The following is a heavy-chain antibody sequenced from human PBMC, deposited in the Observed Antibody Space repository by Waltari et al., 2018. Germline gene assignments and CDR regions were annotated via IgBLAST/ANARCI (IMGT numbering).Heavy chain of an antibody. CDR2: ISSSVSTI. V-gene: IGHV3-48*03. J-gene: IGHJ4*02. D-gene: IGHD3-9*01. CDR1: GFTFSSYE. CDR3: AIDYAHYDILTGYYRWFDY. Sequence: EVQLVESGGGLVQPGGSLRLSCAASGFTFSSYEMNWVRQAPGKGLGWVSYISSSVSTIYYADSGKGRFTIARDNAKNSLYLQMNSLRAEDTAVYYCAIDYAHYDILTGYYRWFDYWGQGTLVTVSS.